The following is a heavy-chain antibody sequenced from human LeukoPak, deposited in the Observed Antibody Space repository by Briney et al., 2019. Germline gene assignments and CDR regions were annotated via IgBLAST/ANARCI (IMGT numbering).Heavy chain of an antibody. CDR2: LNQDGSQK. CDR3: VGRRSSSESNY. D-gene: IGHD6-19*01. V-gene: IGHV3-7*01. CDR1: GLTFSSYC. J-gene: IGHJ4*02. Sequence: GGSLRLSCAASGLTFSSYCMNWVRQTPGKGLEWVANLNQDGSQKNYVDSVRGRFTISRDNAKNSLYLQMNSVRADDTAIYYCVGRRSSSESNYWGQGTLVTVSS.